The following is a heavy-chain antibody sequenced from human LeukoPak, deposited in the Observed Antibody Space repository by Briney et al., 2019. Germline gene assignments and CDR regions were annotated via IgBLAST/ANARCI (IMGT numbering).Heavy chain of an antibody. Sequence: SVKVSCKASGGTFSSYAISWVRQAPGQGLEWMGRIIPILGIANYAQKLQGRVTITADKSTSTAYMELSSLRSEDTAVYYCARDQASGNSVWYYYYYGMDVWGQGTTVTVS. V-gene: IGHV1-69*04. J-gene: IGHJ6*02. D-gene: IGHD4-23*01. CDR1: GGTFSSYA. CDR2: IIPILGIA. CDR3: ARDQASGNSVWYYYYYGMDV.